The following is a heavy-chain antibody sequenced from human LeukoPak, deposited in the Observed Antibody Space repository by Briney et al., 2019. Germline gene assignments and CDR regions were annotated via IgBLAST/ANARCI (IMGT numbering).Heavy chain of an antibody. CDR3: ARDESHPYYYDSSGYYAPPFDY. V-gene: IGHV4-59*12. Sequence: SETLSLTCTVSGGSISSYYWSWIRQPPGKGLEWIGSIYYSGSTYYNPSLKSRVTISVDTSKNQFSLKLSSVTAADTAVYYCARDESHPYYYDSSGYYAPPFDYWGQGTLVTVSS. D-gene: IGHD3-22*01. J-gene: IGHJ4*02. CDR2: IYYSGST. CDR1: GGSISSYY.